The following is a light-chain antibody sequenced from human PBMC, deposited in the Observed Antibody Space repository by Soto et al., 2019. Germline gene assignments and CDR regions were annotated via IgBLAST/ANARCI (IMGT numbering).Light chain of an antibody. V-gene: IGKV3-20*01. CDR3: QVFDGSLWT. CDR1: QSVSSNK. Sequence: EIVLTQSPGTLSLSPGERATLSCRASQSVSSNKLAWYQQKPGQAPRLLIYGASGRATGIPDRFSGSGSGTDFTLTISXXXPEDFAVYYCQVFDGSLWTFGQGTKVEIK. CDR2: GAS. J-gene: IGKJ1*01.